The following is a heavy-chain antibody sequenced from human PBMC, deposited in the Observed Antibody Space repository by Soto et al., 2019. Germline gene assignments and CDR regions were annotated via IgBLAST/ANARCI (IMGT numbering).Heavy chain of an antibody. CDR1: RFTVSRNY. D-gene: IGHD2-15*01. CDR3: ARASGGSCYSDYYYYYGMDV. V-gene: IGHV3-66*03. Sequence: GGSLRLPCAASRFTVSRNYMSWVRQAPGKGMEWVSVIYSCGSTYYADSVKGRFTISRDNSKNTLYLQMNSLRAEDTAVYYCARASGGSCYSDYYYYYGMDVWGQGTTVTVSS. CDR2: IYSCGST. J-gene: IGHJ6*02.